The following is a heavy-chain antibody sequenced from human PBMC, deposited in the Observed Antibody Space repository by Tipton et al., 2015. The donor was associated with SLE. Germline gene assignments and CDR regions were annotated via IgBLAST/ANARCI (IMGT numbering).Heavy chain of an antibody. CDR3: ARSLPTQLVVDY. V-gene: IGHV4-31*03. Sequence: TLSLTCTVSGGSISSGGYYWSWIRQHPGKGLEWIGYIYYSGSTYYNPSLKSRVTIPVDTSKNQFSLKLSSVTAADTAVYYCARSLPTQLVVDYWGQGTLVTVSS. D-gene: IGHD6-13*01. CDR1: GGSISSGGYY. CDR2: IYYSGST. J-gene: IGHJ4*02.